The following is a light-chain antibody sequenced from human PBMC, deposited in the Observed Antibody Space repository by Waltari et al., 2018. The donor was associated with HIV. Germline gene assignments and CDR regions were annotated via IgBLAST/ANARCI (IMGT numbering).Light chain of an antibody. CDR3: SSYTTSSSTLP. Sequence: QSALTQPASVSGSPGQSITISCTGTSRDVGGYNYVSWYPQHPGKAPKLMIYEVSNRPSGVSNRFSGAKSGNTASLTISGLQAEDEADYYCSSYTTSSSTLPFGGGTKLTVL. CDR2: EVS. J-gene: IGLJ2*01. V-gene: IGLV2-14*01. CDR1: SRDVGGYNY.